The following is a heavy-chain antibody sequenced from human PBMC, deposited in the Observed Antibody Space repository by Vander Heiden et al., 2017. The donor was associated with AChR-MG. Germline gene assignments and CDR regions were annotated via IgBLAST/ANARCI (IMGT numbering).Heavy chain of an antibody. Sequence: EVQLVESGGGLVQPGGSLKLSCAASGFPFSGSALHWVRQASGKGLEWVGRIRSKANNYATAYAPSVKGRFTISRDDSMNTAYLQMNSLKTEDTAMYYCTRRQGGNYYYGLDVWGQGTTVTVSS. CDR3: TRRQGGNYYYGLDV. D-gene: IGHD1-26*01. J-gene: IGHJ6*02. V-gene: IGHV3-73*01. CDR1: GFPFSGSA. CDR2: IRSKANNYAT.